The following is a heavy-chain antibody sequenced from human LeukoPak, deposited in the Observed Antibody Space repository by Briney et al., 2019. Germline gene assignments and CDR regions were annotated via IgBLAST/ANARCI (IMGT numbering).Heavy chain of an antibody. J-gene: IGHJ1*01. CDR3: AREDYCSGGSCYSGYFQH. V-gene: IGHV4-59*01. CDR1: GGSISSYY. CDR2: IYYSGTT. Sequence: SVTLSLTCTVSGGSISSYYWSWIRQPPGKGLEWIGYIYYSGTTNYNPSLKSRVTISVDTSKNQFSLKLSSVTAADTAVYYCAREDYCSGGSCYSGYFQHWGQGTLVTVSS. D-gene: IGHD2-15*01.